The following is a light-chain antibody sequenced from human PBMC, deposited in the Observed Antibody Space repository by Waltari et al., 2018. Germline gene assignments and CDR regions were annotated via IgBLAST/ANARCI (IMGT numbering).Light chain of an antibody. CDR2: QST. CDR3: QAWDTITGGV. Sequence: SSELTQPPSVSVSPGQTASITCSGHKLGDKFACWYQQKPGQSPVLVIYQSTKRPSGIPERFSGSNSGNTATLTISGTQAMDEADYYCQAWDTITGGVFGGGTKLTVL. CDR1: KLGDKF. V-gene: IGLV3-1*01. J-gene: IGLJ2*01.